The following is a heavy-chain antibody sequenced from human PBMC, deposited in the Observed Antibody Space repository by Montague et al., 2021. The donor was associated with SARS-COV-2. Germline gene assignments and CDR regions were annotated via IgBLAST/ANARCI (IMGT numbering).Heavy chain of an antibody. J-gene: IGHJ1*01. Sequence: SETLSLTCSVSGGTMSSNLYSWGWVRQPPGKGLEWIGHMSSSGTIYYNPSLMRRVIISLDTSTNQFSLEVSSMTAADTAVYYCASGLVVPAAMGLRLQHWGQGSLVTVSS. CDR3: ASGLVVPAAMGLRLQH. V-gene: IGHV4-39*07. CDR2: MSSSGTI. CDR1: GGTMSSNLYS. D-gene: IGHD2-2*01.